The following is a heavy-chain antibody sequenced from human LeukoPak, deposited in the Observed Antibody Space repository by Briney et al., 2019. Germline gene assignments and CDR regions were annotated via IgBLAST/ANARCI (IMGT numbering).Heavy chain of an antibody. J-gene: IGHJ5*02. CDR2: ISNSGSAI. Sequence: TGGSLRLSCAASGFTFNSYEMNWVRQAPGKGLEWVSYISNSGSAIYYADSVKGRFTISRDNAKNSLYLQMNNLGAEDTAVYYCAKGWFDPWGQGTLVTVSS. CDR1: GFTFNSYE. V-gene: IGHV3-48*03. CDR3: AKGWFDP.